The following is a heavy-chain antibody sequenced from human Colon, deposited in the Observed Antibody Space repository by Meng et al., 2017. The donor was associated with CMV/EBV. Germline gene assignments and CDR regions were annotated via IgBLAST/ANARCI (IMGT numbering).Heavy chain of an antibody. CDR3: ARDRGASVVAAARGYYYYGMDV. Sequence: ALHWLRRAPGKWLECVAVISYGGSNPYHADPVRGRFTISRDNSTNTVYLQMNSLRADDTAVYHCARDRGASVVAAARGYYYYGMDVWGQGTTVTVSS. CDR2: ISYGGSNP. J-gene: IGHJ6*02. D-gene: IGHD2-15*01. CDR1: A. V-gene: IGHV3-30-3*01.